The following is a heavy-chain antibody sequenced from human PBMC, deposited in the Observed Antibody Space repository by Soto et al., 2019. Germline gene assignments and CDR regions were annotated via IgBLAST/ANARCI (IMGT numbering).Heavy chain of an antibody. J-gene: IGHJ4*02. CDR2: IRGGVGST. Sequence: EVQLLESGGGLVQPGGSLRLSCEASGFTISTYGMSWVRQAPGKGLEWVSGIRGGVGSTYYTDSVKGRFTISRDNSKNTLYLQMNSRRAEDTAVYYFAKVERYSSTLVLLWGRETLVT. CDR1: GFTISTYG. D-gene: IGHD6-13*01. V-gene: IGHV3-23*01. CDR3: AKVERYSSTLVLL.